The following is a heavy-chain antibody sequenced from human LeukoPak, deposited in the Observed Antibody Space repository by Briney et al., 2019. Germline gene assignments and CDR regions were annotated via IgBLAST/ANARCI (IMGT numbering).Heavy chain of an antibody. CDR2: INWKGDDT. V-gene: IGHV3-23*01. CDR3: APMFDSGGYQNVDY. CDR1: GFTFSRYC. D-gene: IGHD3-22*01. J-gene: IGHJ4*02. Sequence: PGGSVRLSCAAFGFTFSRYCMSWVRQAPGKGLEWVSGINWKGDDTYYADSVKGRFTVSRDNSKNTLYLQMNSLRTGDTAVYYCAPMFDSGGYQNVDYWGQGTLVSVSS.